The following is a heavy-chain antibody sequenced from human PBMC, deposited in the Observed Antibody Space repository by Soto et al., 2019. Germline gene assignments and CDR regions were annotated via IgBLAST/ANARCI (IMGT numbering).Heavy chain of an antibody. CDR2: IRSKAYGGTT. D-gene: IGHD1-7*01. Sequence: GGSLRLSCTASGFTFGDYAMSWFRQAPGKGLEWVGFIRSKAYGGTTEYAASVKGRFTISRDDSKSIAYLQMNSLKTEDTAVYYCTRDGPLTGTRYYYGMDVWGQGTTVTVSS. CDR3: TRDGPLTGTRYYYGMDV. J-gene: IGHJ6*02. V-gene: IGHV3-49*03. CDR1: GFTFGDYA.